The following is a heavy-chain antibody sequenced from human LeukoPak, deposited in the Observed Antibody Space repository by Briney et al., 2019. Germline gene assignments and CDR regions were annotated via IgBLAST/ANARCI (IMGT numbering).Heavy chain of an antibody. D-gene: IGHD3-16*02. CDR2: ICSSGSTI. CDR1: GFTFSDFY. Sequence: GGSLRLSCAASGFTFSDFYMNWIRPAAGKGLEWVSYICSSGSTIYYADSVKGRFTISRDNAKNSLYLQMNSLRAEDTAVYYCARERVWGSYRSYYFDYWGQGTLVTVSS. V-gene: IGHV3-11*01. J-gene: IGHJ4*02. CDR3: ARERVWGSYRSYYFDY.